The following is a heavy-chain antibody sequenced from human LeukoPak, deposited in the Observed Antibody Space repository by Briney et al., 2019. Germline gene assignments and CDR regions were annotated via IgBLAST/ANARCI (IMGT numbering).Heavy chain of an antibody. CDR1: GFTFSSYA. CDR3: AREGPVAGTTYFDY. D-gene: IGHD6-19*01. Sequence: QSGGSLRLSCAASGFTFSSYAMHWVRQAPGKGLEWVAVISYDGSNKYYADSVKGRFTISRDNSKNTLYLQMNSLRAEDTAVYYCAREGPVAGTTYFDYWGQGTLVTVSP. J-gene: IGHJ4*02. CDR2: ISYDGSNK. V-gene: IGHV3-30-3*01.